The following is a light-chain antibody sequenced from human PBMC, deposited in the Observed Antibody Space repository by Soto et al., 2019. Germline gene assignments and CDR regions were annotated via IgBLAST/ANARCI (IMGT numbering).Light chain of an antibody. Sequence: DIVMTQSPDSLAVSLGERATMNCKCSRSVLYKSNNKNHLAWYQQKPGQPPQLIIYWASTRESGVPERFSGSVSGTDFTLTTSSLEAEDVEFHWCQQYFHGPFTLAGGTNVDIK. CDR1: RSVLYKSNNKNH. CDR3: QQYFHGPFT. CDR2: WAS. J-gene: IGKJ4*01. V-gene: IGKV4-1*01.